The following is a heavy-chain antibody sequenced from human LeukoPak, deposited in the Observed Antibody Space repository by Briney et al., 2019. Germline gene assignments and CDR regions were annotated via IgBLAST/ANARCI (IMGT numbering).Heavy chain of an antibody. Sequence: GASVKVSCKASGYTFTKYAMNWVRQAPGQGLEWMGWINTKTGNPTYAQGFTGRFVFSLDTSVSTAYLQISSLMPEDTAVYYCARISGDFGDLADPWGQGTLVTVSS. J-gene: IGHJ5*02. CDR3: ARISGDFGDLADP. D-gene: IGHD3-10*01. V-gene: IGHV7-4-1*02. CDR1: GYTFTKYA. CDR2: INTKTGNP.